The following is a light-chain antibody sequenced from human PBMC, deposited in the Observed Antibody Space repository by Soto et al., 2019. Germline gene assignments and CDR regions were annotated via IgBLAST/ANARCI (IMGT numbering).Light chain of an antibody. CDR2: GVS. J-gene: IGKJ2*03. V-gene: IGKV3-20*01. CDR3: QQYGGSPLYS. CDR1: HSISSSY. Sequence: ETILTQSPGTLSLSPGERATLFCRASHSISSSYLAWYQQKPGQAPSLLIYGVSRRATGTPDRFSGSGSGTDFTLTISRLEPEDFAVYYCQQYGGSPLYSFGQGTKVDIK.